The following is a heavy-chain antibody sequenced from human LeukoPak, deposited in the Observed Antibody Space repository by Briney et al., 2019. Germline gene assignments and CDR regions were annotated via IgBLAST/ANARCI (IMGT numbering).Heavy chain of an antibody. CDR1: GFTFSSYS. V-gene: IGHV3-48*01. CDR3: ARGKGYSSSWYLIDY. CDR2: ISSSSSTI. J-gene: IGHJ4*02. Sequence: PGGSLRLSCAASGFTFSSYSMNWVRQAPGKGLEWASYISSSSSTIYYADSVKGRFTISRDNAKNSLYLQMNSLRAEDTAVYYCARGKGYSSSWYLIDYWGQGTLVTVSS. D-gene: IGHD6-13*01.